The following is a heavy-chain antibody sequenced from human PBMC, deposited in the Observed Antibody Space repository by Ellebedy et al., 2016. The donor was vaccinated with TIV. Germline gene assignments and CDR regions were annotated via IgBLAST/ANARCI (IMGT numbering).Heavy chain of an antibody. CDR2: IYYSGST. V-gene: IGHV4-59*01. J-gene: IGHJ6*02. CDR3: ARYEYGMDV. Sequence: SETLSLXXTFSVGSISSYYWSWIRQPPGKGLEWIGYIYYSGSTNYNPSLKSRVTISVDTSKNQFSLKLSSVTAADTAVYYCARYEYGMDVWGQGTTVTVSS. CDR1: VGSISSYY. D-gene: IGHD3-3*01.